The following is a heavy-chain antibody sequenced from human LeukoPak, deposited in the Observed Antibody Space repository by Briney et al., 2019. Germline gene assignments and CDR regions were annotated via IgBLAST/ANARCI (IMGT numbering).Heavy chain of an antibody. D-gene: IGHD5-24*01. V-gene: IGHV4-59*11. CDR1: GGSISSHC. Sequence: SETLSLTCSVSGGSISSHCWGWVRRPPGKGLEWLGCIRYSGSTSYNPSLKSRVTISVATSKNQFSLNLSSVTAADTAVYYCARVGEMATIRDWGQGTLVSVSS. CDR2: IRYSGST. J-gene: IGHJ4*02. CDR3: ARVGEMATIRD.